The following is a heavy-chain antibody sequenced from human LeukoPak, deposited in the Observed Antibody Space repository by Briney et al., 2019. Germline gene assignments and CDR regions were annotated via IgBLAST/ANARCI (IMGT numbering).Heavy chain of an antibody. V-gene: IGHV1-2*02. CDR1: GYTFTGYY. J-gene: IGHJ4*02. Sequence: ASVKVSCKASGYTFTGYYMHWVRQAPGQGLEWMGWINPDSGDTNYAQKFQGRVTMTRDTSISIAYMELSRLRSDDTAVYYCARDRAYYYGSGSYSYWGQGTLVTVSS. CDR2: INPDSGDT. D-gene: IGHD3-10*01. CDR3: ARDRAYYYGSGSYSY.